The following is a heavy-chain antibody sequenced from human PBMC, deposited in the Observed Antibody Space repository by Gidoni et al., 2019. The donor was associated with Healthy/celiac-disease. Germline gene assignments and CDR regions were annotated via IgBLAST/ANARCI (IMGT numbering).Heavy chain of an antibody. CDR2: IIPIVGTA. J-gene: IGHJ4*02. CDR1: GGTFRSYA. D-gene: IGHD6-19*01. CDR3: ARVYGIAVAGGLDY. V-gene: IGHV1-69*01. Sequence: QVQLVQSGAEVKKPGSSVKVSCNASGGTFRSYAISWVRQAPGQGLEGMGGIIPIVGTANYAQKCQGRVTSTTDESTSTAYMDLSSLRSEDTAVYYCARVYGIAVAGGLDYWGQGTLVTVSS.